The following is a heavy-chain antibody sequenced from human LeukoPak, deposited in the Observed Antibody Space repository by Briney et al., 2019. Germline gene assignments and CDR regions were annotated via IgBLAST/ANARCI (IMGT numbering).Heavy chain of an antibody. CDR3: ARGLEVTTNY. V-gene: IGHV4-31*03. Sequence: SETLSLTCTVSGGSISSGGYYWSWIRQHPGKGLEWIGYIYYSGSTYYNPSLKSRVTISVDTSKNQFSLKLSSVTAADTAVYYCARGLEVTTNYWGQGTLVTVSS. J-gene: IGHJ4*02. CDR1: GGSISSGGYY. CDR2: IYYSGST. D-gene: IGHD4-17*01.